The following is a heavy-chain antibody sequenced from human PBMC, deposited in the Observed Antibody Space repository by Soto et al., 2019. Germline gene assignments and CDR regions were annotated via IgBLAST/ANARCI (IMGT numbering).Heavy chain of an antibody. CDR3: ARGRDYYDSSGYKTAYFDY. Sequence: QLQLQESGSGLVKPSQTLSLTCAVSGGSISSGGYSWSWIRQPPGKGLEWIGYIYNSGSTYYNPSLKSRVTISVDRSKTQFSLKLSSVPAADTAVYYCARGRDYYDSSGYKTAYFDYWGQGTLVTVSS. V-gene: IGHV4-30-2*01. J-gene: IGHJ4*02. D-gene: IGHD3-22*01. CDR1: GGSISSGGYS. CDR2: IYNSGST.